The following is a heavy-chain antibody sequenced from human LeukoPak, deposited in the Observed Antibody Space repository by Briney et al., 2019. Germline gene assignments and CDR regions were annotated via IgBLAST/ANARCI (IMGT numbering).Heavy chain of an antibody. CDR1: GYTFTSYG. Sequence: ASVKVSCKASGYTFTSYGISWVRQAPGQGLEWMGWISAYNGNTNYAQKLQGRVIMTTDTSTSTAYMELRSLRSDDTAVYYCAGMIYCSSTSCQYNWFDPWGQGTLVTVSS. CDR2: ISAYNGNT. J-gene: IGHJ5*02. V-gene: IGHV1-18*01. D-gene: IGHD2-2*01. CDR3: AGMIYCSSTSCQYNWFDP.